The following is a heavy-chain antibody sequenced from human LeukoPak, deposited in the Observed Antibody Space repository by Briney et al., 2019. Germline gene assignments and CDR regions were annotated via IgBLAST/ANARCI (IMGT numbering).Heavy chain of an antibody. CDR1: GYTFTGYY. CDR2: INPNSGGT. CDR3: ARVLALATNWNYEILHPGDY. D-gene: IGHD1-7*01. V-gene: IGHV1-2*02. J-gene: IGHJ4*02. Sequence: ASVKVSCKASGYTFTGYYMHWVRQAPGQGLEWMGWINPNSGGTNYAQKFQGRVTMTRDTSISTAYMELSRLSSDDTAVYYCARVLALATNWNYEILHPGDYWGQGTLVTVSS.